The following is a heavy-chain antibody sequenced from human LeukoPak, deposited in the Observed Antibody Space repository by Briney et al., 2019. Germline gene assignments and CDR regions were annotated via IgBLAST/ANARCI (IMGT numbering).Heavy chain of an antibody. D-gene: IGHD6-13*01. CDR2: ISGHNGNT. Sequence: ASVKVSCKASGYTFSSYLISWVRQVPGQGLEWMGWISGHNGNTDLAQKFKDRVTLTTDTSTSTAYMELRSLTSDDTALYCCARIWAEFQLVCVFWGQGTLVTVSP. CDR1: GYTFSSYL. J-gene: IGHJ4*02. CDR3: ARIWAEFQLVCVF. V-gene: IGHV1-18*01.